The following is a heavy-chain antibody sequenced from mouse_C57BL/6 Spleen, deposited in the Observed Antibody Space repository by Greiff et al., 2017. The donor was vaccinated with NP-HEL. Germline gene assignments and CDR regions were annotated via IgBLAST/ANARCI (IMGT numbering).Heavy chain of an antibody. CDR1: GYTFTSYW. D-gene: IGHD4-1*01. Sequence: QVQLQQPGAELVKPGASVKLSCKASGYTFTSYWMHWVKQRPGQGLEWIGMIHPNSGSTNSNEKFKSKATLTVDKSSSTAYMQLSSLTSEDSAVYYCARFWEYRYYFDDWGQGTTLTVSS. V-gene: IGHV1-64*01. CDR2: IHPNSGST. CDR3: ARFWEYRYYFDD. J-gene: IGHJ2*01.